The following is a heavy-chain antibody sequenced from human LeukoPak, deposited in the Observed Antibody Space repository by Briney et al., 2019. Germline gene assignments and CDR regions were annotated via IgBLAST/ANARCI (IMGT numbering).Heavy chain of an antibody. CDR3: AKRCGGSCYYYYMDV. Sequence: GGSLRLSCAASGFTFSSYAMNWVRQAPGKGLEWVSTISGSGGSTYYADSVKGRFTISRDNSKNTLYLQMNSLRAEDTAVYYCAKRCGGSCYYYYMDVWGKGTTVTISS. CDR2: ISGSGGST. V-gene: IGHV3-23*01. D-gene: IGHD2-15*01. J-gene: IGHJ6*03. CDR1: GFTFSSYA.